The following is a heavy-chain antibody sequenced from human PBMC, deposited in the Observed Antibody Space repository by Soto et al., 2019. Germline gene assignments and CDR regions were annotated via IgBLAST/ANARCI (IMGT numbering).Heavy chain of an antibody. Sequence: GASVKVSFKASGGTFSSYAISWVRQAPGQGLEWMGGIIPIFGTANYAQKFQGRVTITADESTSTAYMELSSLRSEDTAVYYCARVTQDGPPFDYWGQGTLVTVSS. CDR1: GGTFSSYA. CDR3: ARVTQDGPPFDY. J-gene: IGHJ4*02. D-gene: IGHD2-21*02. V-gene: IGHV1-69*13. CDR2: IIPIFGTA.